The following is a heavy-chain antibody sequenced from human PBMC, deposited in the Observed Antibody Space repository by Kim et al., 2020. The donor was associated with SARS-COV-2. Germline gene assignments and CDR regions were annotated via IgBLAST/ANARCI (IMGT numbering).Heavy chain of an antibody. V-gene: IGHV3-30*18. J-gene: IGHJ4*02. CDR2: ISYDGSNK. CDR3: AKDISSYYYDSSGFDY. CDR1: GFTFSSYG. Sequence: GGSLRLSCAASGFTFSSYGMHWVRQAPGKGLEWVAVISYDGSNKYYGDSVKGRFTISRDNSKNTLYLQMNSLRAEDTAVYYCAKDISSYYYDSSGFDYWGQGTLVTVSS. D-gene: IGHD3-22*01.